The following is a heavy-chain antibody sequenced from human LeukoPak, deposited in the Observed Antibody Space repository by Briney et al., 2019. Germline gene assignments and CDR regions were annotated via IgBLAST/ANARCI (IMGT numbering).Heavy chain of an antibody. CDR3: TSGDVKTYYDFWSGSY. D-gene: IGHD3-3*01. CDR2: IRSKAYGGTT. J-gene: IGHJ4*02. V-gene: IGHV3-49*04. CDR1: GFTFGDYV. Sequence: GGSLRLSCTASGFTFGDYVMSWVRQAPGKGLEWVGFIRSKAYGGTTEYAASVKGRFTISRDDSKSIAYLQMNSLKTGDTAVYYCTSGDVKTYYDFWSGSYWGQGTLVTVSS.